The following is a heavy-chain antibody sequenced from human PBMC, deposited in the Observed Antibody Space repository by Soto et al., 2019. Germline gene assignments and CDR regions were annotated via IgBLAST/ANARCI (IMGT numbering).Heavy chain of an antibody. V-gene: IGHV1-46*01. CDR3: ARDNSECNSWWFDP. Sequence: ASVKVSCKASGFIFSSYYMHWIRQAPGQGLEWMGIINPSGVTTNYAQKFQGRVTLTRDTSTSTVSMELSSLRSEDTAVYYCARDNSECNSWWFDPWGQGTLVTVSS. CDR1: GFIFSSYY. CDR2: INPSGVTT. D-gene: IGHD1-26*01. J-gene: IGHJ5*02.